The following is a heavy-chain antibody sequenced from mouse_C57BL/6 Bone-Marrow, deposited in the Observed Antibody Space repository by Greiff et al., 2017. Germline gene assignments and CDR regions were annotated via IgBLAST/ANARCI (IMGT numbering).Heavy chain of an antibody. D-gene: IGHD1-1*01. V-gene: IGHV14-3*01. CDR3: ARSPITTRINYYAMDY. Sequence: VQLQQSVAELVRPAASVKLSCTASGFNIKNTYMHWVKQRPEQGLEWIGRIDPANGNTKYAPKIQGKATITADTSSNTAYLQLSSLTSEDTAIYYCARSPITTRINYYAMDYWGQGTSVTVSS. CDR2: IDPANGNT. J-gene: IGHJ4*01. CDR1: GFNIKNTY.